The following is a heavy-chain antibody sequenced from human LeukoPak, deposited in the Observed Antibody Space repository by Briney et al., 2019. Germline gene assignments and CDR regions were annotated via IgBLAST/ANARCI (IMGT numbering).Heavy chain of an antibody. CDR2: ISGSGGST. J-gene: IGHJ3*02. V-gene: IGHV3-23*01. CDR1: GFTFSSYA. Sequence: GGSLRLSCAASGFTFSSYARSWVRQAPGKGWEWVSAISGSGGSTYYADSVKGRFTISRDNSKNTLYLQMNSLRAEDTAVYYCSSSWDDAFDIWGQGTMVTVSS. D-gene: IGHD6-13*01. CDR3: SSSWDDAFDI.